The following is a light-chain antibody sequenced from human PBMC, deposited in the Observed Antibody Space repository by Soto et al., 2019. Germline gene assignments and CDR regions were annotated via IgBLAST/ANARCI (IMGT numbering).Light chain of an antibody. CDR2: EVS. Sequence: QSALTQPPFASGSPGQSVTISCTGTSSDVGGYNYVSWYQQHPGKAPKLMIYEVSKRPSGVPDRFSGSKSGNTASLTVSGLQAEDEADYYCSSYAGSNNLGVFGTGTKLTVL. V-gene: IGLV2-8*01. CDR3: SSYAGSNNLGV. J-gene: IGLJ1*01. CDR1: SSDVGGYNY.